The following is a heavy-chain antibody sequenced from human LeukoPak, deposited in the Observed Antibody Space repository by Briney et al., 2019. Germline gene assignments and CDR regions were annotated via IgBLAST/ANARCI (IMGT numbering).Heavy chain of an antibody. D-gene: IGHD3-22*01. Sequence: ASVKVSCKASGHTFTSYGISWVRQAPGQGLEWMGWISAYNGNTNYAQKLQGRVTMTTDTSTSTAYIALRSLRSDDTAVYYCARVGALYDSTPDAFDIWGQGATVTVSS. CDR1: GHTFTSYG. CDR3: ARVGALYDSTPDAFDI. V-gene: IGHV1-18*01. CDR2: ISAYNGNT. J-gene: IGHJ3*02.